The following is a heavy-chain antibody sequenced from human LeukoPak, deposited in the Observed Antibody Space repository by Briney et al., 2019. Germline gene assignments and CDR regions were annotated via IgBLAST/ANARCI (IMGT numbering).Heavy chain of an antibody. J-gene: IGHJ4*02. D-gene: IGHD5-18*01. V-gene: IGHV1-46*01. CDR1: GYSLTTYY. CDR3: ARARGGYSYGYFDY. Sequence: ASVKVSCKASGYSLTTYYMHWVRQAPGQGLEWMGIINPSGGSTNYAQKFQGRVTMTRDTSTSTVYMELGSLRSEDTAVYYCARARGGYSYGYFDYWGQGTLVTVSS. CDR2: INPSGGST.